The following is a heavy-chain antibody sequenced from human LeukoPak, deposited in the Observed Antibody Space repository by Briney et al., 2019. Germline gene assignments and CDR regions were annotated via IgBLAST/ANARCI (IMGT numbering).Heavy chain of an antibody. CDR2: ISYDGSNK. CDR3: ARGGSGSY. CDR1: GFTFSSYA. J-gene: IGHJ4*02. V-gene: IGHV3-30-3*01. D-gene: IGHD1-26*01. Sequence: LRLTCAASGFTFSSYAMHWVRQAPGKGLEWVAVISYDGSNKYYADSVKGRFTISRDNSKNTLYLQMNSLRAEDTAVYYCARGGSGSYWGQGTLVTVSS.